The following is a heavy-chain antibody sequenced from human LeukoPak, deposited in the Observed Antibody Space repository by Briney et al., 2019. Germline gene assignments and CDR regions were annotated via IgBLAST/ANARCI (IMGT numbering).Heavy chain of an antibody. CDR1: GYTFTSYD. J-gene: IGHJ4*02. CDR2: MNPNSGNT. CDR3: ARGSRRGYSYGRVFDY. V-gene: IGHV1-8*01. D-gene: IGHD5-18*01. Sequence: ASVKVSCKASGYTFTSYDINWVLQATGQGLEWMGWMNPNSGNTGYAQKFQGRVTMTRNTSISTAYMELSSLRSEDTAVYYCARGSRRGYSYGRVFDYWGQGTLVTVSS.